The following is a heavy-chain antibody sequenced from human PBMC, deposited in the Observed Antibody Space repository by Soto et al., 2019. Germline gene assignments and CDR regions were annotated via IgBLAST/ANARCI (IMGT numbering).Heavy chain of an antibody. Sequence: GGSLRLSWAASGFTPRSDPMSWVRQAPGKGLEWVSRVSHCGAGIYYADCVNGRFSISRDNAKNTLYLQMNGLRAEDTAVYFCAVVVVAATRNILGYWGQGVLVTVSS. CDR2: VSHCGAGI. V-gene: IGHV3-23*01. CDR3: AVVVVAATRNILGY. J-gene: IGHJ4*02. CDR1: GFTPRSDP. D-gene: IGHD2-15*01.